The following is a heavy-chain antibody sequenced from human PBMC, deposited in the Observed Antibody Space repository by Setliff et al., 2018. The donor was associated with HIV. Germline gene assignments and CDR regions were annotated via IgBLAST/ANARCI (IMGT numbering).Heavy chain of an antibody. D-gene: IGHD6-25*01. V-gene: IGHV4-39*01. CDR1: GGSISSGGYY. CDR3: ARHRAGSSGFPLDF. J-gene: IGHJ4*02. CDR2: INHSGNT. Sequence: PSETLSLTCAVSGGSISSGGYYWTWIRQHPGKEPEWIGSINHSGNTYYYPSLKSRVTMSVDTSKNQFSLRLSSVTATDTAVYYCARHRAGSSGFPLDFWGQGILVTVSS.